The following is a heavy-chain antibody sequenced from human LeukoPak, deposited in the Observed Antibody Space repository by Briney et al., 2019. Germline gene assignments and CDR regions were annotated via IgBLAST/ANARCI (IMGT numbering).Heavy chain of an antibody. J-gene: IGHJ6*02. D-gene: IGHD2-2*01. CDR3: ARVYSSTSCFDV. CDR2: INHSGST. Sequence: ESSETLSLTCAVYGVSFSGYYWSWIRQPPGKGLEWIGEINHSGSTNYNPSLKSRVTISVDTSKNQFSLKLSSVTAADTAVYYCARVYSSTSCFDVWGQGTTVTVSS. CDR1: GVSFSGYY. V-gene: IGHV4-34*01.